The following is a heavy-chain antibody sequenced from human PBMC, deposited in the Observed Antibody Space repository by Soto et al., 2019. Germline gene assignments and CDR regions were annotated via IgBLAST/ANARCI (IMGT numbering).Heavy chain of an antibody. Sequence: PSETLSLTCTVSGGSISSSSYYWGWIRQPPGKGLEWIGSIYYSGSTYYNPSLKSRVTISVDTSKNQFSLKLSSVTAADTAVYYCASFLAYYYDSSGYYWPQYDFDYWGQGTLVTVS. CDR1: GGSISSSSYY. J-gene: IGHJ4*02. D-gene: IGHD3-22*01. CDR2: IYYSGST. V-gene: IGHV4-39*01. CDR3: ASFLAYYYDSSGYYWPQYDFDY.